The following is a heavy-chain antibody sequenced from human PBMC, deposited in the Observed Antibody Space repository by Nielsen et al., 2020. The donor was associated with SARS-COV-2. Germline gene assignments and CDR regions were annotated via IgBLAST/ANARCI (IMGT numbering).Heavy chain of an antibody. CDR2: IIPTLGAA. V-gene: IGHV1-69*13. Sequence: SVKVSCKASGGSFSNFAITWVRQAPGQGLEWMGGIIPTLGAANSAQKFQGRVTIAADASTTTAYMELSNLRSEDTAIYYCASDGNTDGWNVTVYWGQGTVVTVSS. CDR1: GGSFSNFA. J-gene: IGHJ4*02. CDR3: ASDGNTDGWNVTVY. D-gene: IGHD1-1*01.